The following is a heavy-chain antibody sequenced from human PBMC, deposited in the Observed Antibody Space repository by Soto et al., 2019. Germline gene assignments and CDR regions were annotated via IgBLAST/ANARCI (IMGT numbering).Heavy chain of an antibody. Sequence: SETLSLTCTVSGGSISSGGYYWSWIRQHPGKGQEWIGYIYYSGSTYYNPSLKSRVTISVDTSKNQFSLKLSSVTAADTAVYYCARVSTYYYDSSGYFSPCAFDIWGQGTMVTVS. CDR3: ARVSTYYYDSSGYFSPCAFDI. CDR1: GGSISSGGYY. D-gene: IGHD3-22*01. V-gene: IGHV4-31*03. CDR2: IYYSGST. J-gene: IGHJ3*02.